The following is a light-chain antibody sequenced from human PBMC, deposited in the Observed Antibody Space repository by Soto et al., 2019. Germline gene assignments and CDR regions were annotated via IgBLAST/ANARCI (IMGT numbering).Light chain of an antibody. CDR2: EVT. CDR3: SSFTSSSTRV. Sequence: QSVLTQPASVSGSPGQSITISCTGTSSDVGGYNYVSWYQQHPGKAPKLIIYEVTNRPSGVSNRFSGSKSDSTASLTIAGLQSEDEAEYYCSSFTSSSTRVFGTGTKVTVL. V-gene: IGLV2-14*03. J-gene: IGLJ1*01. CDR1: SSDVGGYNY.